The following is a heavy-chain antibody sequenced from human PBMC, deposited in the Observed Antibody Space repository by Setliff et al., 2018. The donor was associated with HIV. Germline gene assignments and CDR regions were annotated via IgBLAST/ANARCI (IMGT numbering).Heavy chain of an antibody. CDR3: ASPSDYYENSGLDY. J-gene: IGHJ4*02. Sequence: PSETLSLTCAVSGDSVSNDNYYWGWIRQPPGKGLEWIGSFHYGGTPNYNPSLKGRVDISVDTSKNYFSLRLTSVTAADTAAYYCASPSDYYENSGLDYWGQGKLVTVSS. V-gene: IGHV4-39*02. CDR2: FHYGGTP. CDR1: GDSVSNDNYY. D-gene: IGHD3-22*01.